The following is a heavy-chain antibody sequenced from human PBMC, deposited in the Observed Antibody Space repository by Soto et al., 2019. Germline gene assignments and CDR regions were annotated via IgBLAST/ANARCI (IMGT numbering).Heavy chain of an antibody. CDR1: GFTFSKAW. Sequence: GGSLRLSCAVSGFTFSKAWMSWVRLAPGKGLEWVGRIKNKTDGGTTDYPAPVKGRFTISRDDSRNTLYLQMNGLKTEDTAVYYCTTDPYYDFWSGYYFDYWGQGTLVTVSS. D-gene: IGHD3-3*01. J-gene: IGHJ4*02. CDR3: TTDPYYDFWSGYYFDY. V-gene: IGHV3-15*01. CDR2: IKNKTDGGTT.